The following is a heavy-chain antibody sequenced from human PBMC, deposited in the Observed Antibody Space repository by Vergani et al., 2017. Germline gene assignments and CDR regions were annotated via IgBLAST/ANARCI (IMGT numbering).Heavy chain of an antibody. V-gene: IGHV4-39*01. J-gene: IGHJ4*02. CDR1: GGSITSSSYY. Sequence: QLHLQESGPGLVKPSEPLSLTCTVSGGSITSSSYYWGWIRQPPGKGLEWIGNIYHSGGAYYNPSLKGRVTISVDTSKNQFSLEVTSVTAADPAIYFCARTESFILRYFHWALWGQGTLVTVSS. CDR3: ARTESFILRYFHWAL. D-gene: IGHD3-9*01. CDR2: IYHSGGA.